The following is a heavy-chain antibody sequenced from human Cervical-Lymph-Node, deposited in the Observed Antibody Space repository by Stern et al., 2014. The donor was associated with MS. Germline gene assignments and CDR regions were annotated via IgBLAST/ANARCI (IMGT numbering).Heavy chain of an antibody. J-gene: IGHJ4*02. CDR1: GGTFSSYA. Sequence: QVQLVQSGAEVKKPGSSVKVSCKASGGTFSSYAFTWVRQAPGQGLEWMGGIMPIFGAANYAQKFQGRVTITADESTSTAYMELSSLRSEDTAVYYCARGRSSGRAPESFDYWGQGTLVTVSS. V-gene: IGHV1-69*01. CDR3: ARGRSSGRAPESFDY. D-gene: IGHD6-19*01. CDR2: IMPIFGAA.